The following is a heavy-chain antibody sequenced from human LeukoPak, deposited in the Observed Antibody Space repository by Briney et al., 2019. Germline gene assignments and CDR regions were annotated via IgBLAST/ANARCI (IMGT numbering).Heavy chain of an antibody. J-gene: IGHJ4*02. V-gene: IGHV4-34*01. CDR2: INHSGST. CDR1: GGSFSGYY. D-gene: IGHD4-17*01. CDR3: ARGADYGDYLDY. Sequence: SETLSLTCAVYGGSFSGYYWSWIRQPPGKGLEWIGEINHSGSTNYNPSLKSRVTISVDASKNQFSLKLSSVTAADTAVYYCARGADYGDYLDYWGQGTLVTVSS.